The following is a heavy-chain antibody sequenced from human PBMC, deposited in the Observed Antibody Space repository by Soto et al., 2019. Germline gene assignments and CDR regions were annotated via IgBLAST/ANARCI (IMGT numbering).Heavy chain of an antibody. Sequence: SETLSLTCAVYGGSSSGYYWSWIRQPPGKGLEWIGEINHSGSTNYNPSLKSRVTISVDTSKNQFSLKLSSVTAADTAVYYCARGRSTSCYDCDFWSGYSLGSTAFDIWGQGTMVTVSS. J-gene: IGHJ3*02. CDR2: INHSGST. D-gene: IGHD3-3*01. CDR1: GGSSSGYY. CDR3: ARGRSTSCYDCDFWSGYSLGSTAFDI. V-gene: IGHV4-34*01.